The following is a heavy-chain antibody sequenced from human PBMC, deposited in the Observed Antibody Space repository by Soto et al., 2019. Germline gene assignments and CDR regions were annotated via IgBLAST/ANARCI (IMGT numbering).Heavy chain of an antibody. CDR1: GFIFSNYG. J-gene: IGHJ6*02. V-gene: IGHV3-33*01. CDR3: VRVSYGSGNYYSCSYYYPLRAYYGMDV. Sequence: QVQLVESGGGVVQPGGSLSLSCAASGFIFSNYGMNWVRQAPGKGLQWVAVIWYEGSNGYYAESVKGRFTISRDNSRNTLCLQMNSTRAEDSAVYYCVRVSYGSGNYYSCSYYYPLRAYYGMDVWGRGTTVTVSS. D-gene: IGHD3-10*01. CDR2: IWYEGSNG.